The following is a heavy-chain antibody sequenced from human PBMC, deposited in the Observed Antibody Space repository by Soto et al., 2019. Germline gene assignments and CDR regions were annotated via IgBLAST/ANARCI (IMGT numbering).Heavy chain of an antibody. CDR1: GGSIRSGGYS. Sequence: SESMSLTCAASGGSIRSGGYSWSWIRQPPGTGLEWIGYIYHSGSTYDNPSLKSRVTISVDRSKNQFSLKLSSATAADTAVYYCARGYAMVYGYFDYWGQGTLVTVSS. J-gene: IGHJ4*02. CDR3: ARGYAMVYGYFDY. CDR2: IYHSGST. V-gene: IGHV4-30-2*01. D-gene: IGHD2-8*01.